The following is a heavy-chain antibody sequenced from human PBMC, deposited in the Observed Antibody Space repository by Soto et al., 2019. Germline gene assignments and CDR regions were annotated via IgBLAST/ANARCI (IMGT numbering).Heavy chain of an antibody. CDR3: AKAGGPYYYYYGMDV. V-gene: IGHV3-23*01. CDR1: GFTFSSYA. CDR2: ISGSGGST. J-gene: IGHJ6*02. Sequence: GGSLRLSCAASGFTFSSYAMSWVRQAPGKGLEWVSAISGSGGSTYYADSVKGRFTISRDNSKNTLYLQMNSLRAEDTAVYYCAKAGGPYYYYYGMDVWGQGTTVTVSS.